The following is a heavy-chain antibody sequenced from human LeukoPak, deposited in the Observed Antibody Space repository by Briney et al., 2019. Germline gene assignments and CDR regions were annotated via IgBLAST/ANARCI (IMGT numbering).Heavy chain of an antibody. J-gene: IGHJ4*02. V-gene: IGHV1-2*02. CDR1: GYTFTGYY. D-gene: IGHD6-19*01. Sequence: ASVKVSCKASGYTFTGYYMHWVRQAPGQGLERMGWINPNSGGTNYAQKFQGRVTMTRDTSISTAYMELSRLRSDDTAVYYCARRYSSGWYRFDYWGQGTLVTVSS. CDR2: INPNSGGT. CDR3: ARRYSSGWYRFDY.